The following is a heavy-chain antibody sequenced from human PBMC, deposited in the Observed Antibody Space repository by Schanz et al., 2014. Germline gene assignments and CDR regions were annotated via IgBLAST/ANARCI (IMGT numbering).Heavy chain of an antibody. Sequence: QVQLVQSGAEVKKPGSSVKVSCKASGGTFSTYTISWVRQAPGQGLEWMGRIIPILGIANYAQNFQGRVTITADKSTSTAYMELSSLRSEDTAVYYCARAPTAYCSDTSCLGTPFDYWGQGTLVTVSA. CDR2: IIPILGIA. D-gene: IGHD2-2*01. CDR1: GGTFSTYT. CDR3: ARAPTAYCSDTSCLGTPFDY. V-gene: IGHV1-69*02. J-gene: IGHJ4*02.